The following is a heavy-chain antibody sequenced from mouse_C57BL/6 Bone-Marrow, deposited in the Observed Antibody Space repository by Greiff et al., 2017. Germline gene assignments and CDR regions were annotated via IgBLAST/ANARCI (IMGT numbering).Heavy chain of an antibody. D-gene: IGHD2-3*01. CDR2: ISSGGSYT. V-gene: IGHV5-6*01. Sequence: EVKVVESGGDLVKPGGSLKLSCAASGFTFSSYGMSWVRQTPDKRLEWVATISSGGSYTYYPDSVKGRFTISRDNAKNTLYLQMSSLKSEDTAMYYCARQGYWAYWGQGTLVTVSA. CDR1: GFTFSSYG. J-gene: IGHJ3*01. CDR3: ARQGYWAY.